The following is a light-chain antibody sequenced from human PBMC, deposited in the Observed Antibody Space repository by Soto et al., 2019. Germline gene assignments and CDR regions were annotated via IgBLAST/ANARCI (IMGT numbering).Light chain of an antibody. Sequence: DFVMTQSPDSLSVSLGGTANINCKSSQSVLYNSNKRNYLAWYQQKPGQPPKVLIYWASTRESGVPDRFSGSGSGTDFTLNISNLQAEDVAVYFCQQYYNFPLAFGGGTKVEIK. V-gene: IGKV4-1*01. CDR2: WAS. CDR3: QQYYNFPLA. J-gene: IGKJ4*01. CDR1: QSVLYNSNKRNY.